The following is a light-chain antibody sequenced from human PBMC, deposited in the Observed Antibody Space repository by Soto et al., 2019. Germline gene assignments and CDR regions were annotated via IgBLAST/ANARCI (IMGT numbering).Light chain of an antibody. CDR3: QQYGNSPLT. V-gene: IGKV3-20*01. Sequence: EIVLTQSPATLSLPPGDRATLSCRASQSVRSDYFAWYQQKPGQAPRVIIFGVSTRATAIPDRFSGSGSGTDFTLTISRLEPEDFALYYCQQYGNSPLTFGGGTKV. CDR1: QSVRSDY. CDR2: GVS. J-gene: IGKJ4*01.